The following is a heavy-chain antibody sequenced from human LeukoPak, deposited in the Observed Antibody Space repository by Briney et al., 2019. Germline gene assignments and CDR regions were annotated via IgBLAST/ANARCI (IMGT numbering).Heavy chain of an antibody. CDR3: ARGPYRGVTFLNWFDP. J-gene: IGHJ5*02. CDR1: GGSFSGYY. CDR2: INHSGST. D-gene: IGHD3-10*01. V-gene: IGHV4-34*01. Sequence: PSETLSLTCAVYGGSFSGYYWSWIRQPPGKGLEWIGEINHSGSTNYNPSLKSRVTISVDPSKNQFSLKLSSVTAADTAVYYCARGPYRGVTFLNWFDPWGQGTLVTVSS.